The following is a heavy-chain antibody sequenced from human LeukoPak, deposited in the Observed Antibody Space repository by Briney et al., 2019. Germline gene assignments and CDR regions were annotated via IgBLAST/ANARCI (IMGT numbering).Heavy chain of an antibody. D-gene: IGHD2-21*02. V-gene: IGHV3-23*01. CDR3: AKETYCGGDCYPGLIDY. CDR1: GFTFSNYA. CDR2: ISGSGGST. J-gene: IGHJ4*02. Sequence: GGSLRLSCAASGFTFSNYAMNWVRQAPGKGLEWVSAISGSGGSTYYADSVKGRFTISRDNSKNTLYLQMNSLRAEDTAVYYCAKETYCGGDCYPGLIDYWGQGTLVTVSS.